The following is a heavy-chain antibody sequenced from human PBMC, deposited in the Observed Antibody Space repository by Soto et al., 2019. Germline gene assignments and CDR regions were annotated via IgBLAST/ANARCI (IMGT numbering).Heavy chain of an antibody. J-gene: IGHJ4*02. CDR3: ARALGTRSDY. V-gene: IGHV4-59*01. D-gene: IGHD7-27*01. Sequence: SETLSLTCTVSGGSISSYYWSWIRQPPGKGLEWIGYIYYSGSTNYNPSLKSRVTISVDTSKNQFSLKLSSVTAADTAVYYCARALGTRSDYWGQGTLVTVSS. CDR2: IYYSGST. CDR1: GGSISSYY.